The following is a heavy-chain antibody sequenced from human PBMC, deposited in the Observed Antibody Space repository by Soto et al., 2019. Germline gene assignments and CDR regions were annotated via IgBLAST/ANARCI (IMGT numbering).Heavy chain of an antibody. CDR2: INSDGSST. Sequence: GGSLRLSCAASGFTFSSYWMHWVRQAPGKGLVWVSRINSDGSSTSYADSVKGRFTISRDNAKNTLYLQMNSLRAEDTAVYYCARDARMGVRFLEWPRPVYYYYYMDVWGKGTTVTVSS. J-gene: IGHJ6*03. D-gene: IGHD3-3*01. CDR3: ARDARMGVRFLEWPRPVYYYYYMDV. V-gene: IGHV3-74*01. CDR1: GFTFSSYW.